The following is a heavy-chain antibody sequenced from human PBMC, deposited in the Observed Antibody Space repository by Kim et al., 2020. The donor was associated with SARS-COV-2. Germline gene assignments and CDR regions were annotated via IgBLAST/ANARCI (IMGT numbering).Heavy chain of an antibody. D-gene: IGHD6-19*01. Sequence: ASVKVSCKASGYTFISYGISWIRQAPGQGLEWMGWISDDNDTTNYGQKFQGRVSLTTDTSTSTDYMELRSLRFDDTAVYYCAREGSSYWYGDAIDFWGQGTVVTVSS. J-gene: IGHJ3*01. CDR3: AREGSSYWYGDAIDF. CDR2: ISDDNDTT. V-gene: IGHV1-18*01. CDR1: GYTFISYG.